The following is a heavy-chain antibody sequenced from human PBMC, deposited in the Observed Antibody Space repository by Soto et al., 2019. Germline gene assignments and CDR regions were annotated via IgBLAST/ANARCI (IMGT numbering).Heavy chain of an antibody. CDR1: GFTFSSYG. V-gene: IGHV3-33*01. D-gene: IGHD4-17*01. CDR2: IWYDGSNK. CDR3: ARPHIHDYGDYVTGWDYSYYYMDV. J-gene: IGHJ6*03. Sequence: GGSLRLSCAASGFTFSSYGMHWVRQAPGKGLEWVAVIWYDGSNKYYADSVKGRFTISRDNSKNTLYLQMNSLRAEDTAVYYCARPHIHDYGDYVTGWDYSYYYMDVWGKGTTVTVSS.